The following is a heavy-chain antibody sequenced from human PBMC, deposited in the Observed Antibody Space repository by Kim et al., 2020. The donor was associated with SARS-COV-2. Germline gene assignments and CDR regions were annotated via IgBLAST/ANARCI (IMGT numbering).Heavy chain of an antibody. V-gene: IGHV4-39*02. J-gene: IGHJ3*01. D-gene: IGHD6-19*01. CDR1: RGFISSNSFY. CDR2: IYSGGTT. Sequence: SETLSLTCTVSRGFISSNSFYWGWVRQPPGKGLEWIGSIYSGGTTYYNPSLRSRVTMFIETSKNHFSLKVNSVAAADTAVYFCAAGYSSGWSHSDAFEFWGLGTLVNVSS. CDR3: AAGYSSGWSHSDAFEF.